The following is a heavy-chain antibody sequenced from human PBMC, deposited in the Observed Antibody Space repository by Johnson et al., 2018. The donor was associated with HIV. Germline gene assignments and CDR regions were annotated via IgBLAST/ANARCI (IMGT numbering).Heavy chain of an antibody. CDR2: IYSGGST. J-gene: IGHJ3*02. Sequence: VQLVESGGGVVRPGGSLRLSCAVSGFTFEDYGISWVHQAPGKGLEWVSVIYSGGSTFYADSVKGRFTISRDNSGNTLYLQMDSLRVEDTAVYYCASTRLGAFDIWGQGTMVTVSS. CDR3: ASTRLGAFDI. D-gene: IGHD6-6*01. V-gene: IGHV3-66*01. CDR1: GFTFEDYG.